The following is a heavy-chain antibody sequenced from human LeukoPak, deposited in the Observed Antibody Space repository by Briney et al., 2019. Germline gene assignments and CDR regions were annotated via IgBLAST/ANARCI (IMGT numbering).Heavy chain of an antibody. CDR3: AINWNFDAFDI. J-gene: IGHJ3*02. V-gene: IGHV1-2*02. Sequence: ASVKVSCKASGYTFTGYYMHWVRQAPGQGLEWMGWINPNSGGTNYAQKFQGRVTINRDTSISAAYMELSRLRSDDTAVYYCAINWNFDAFDIWGQGTMVTVSS. CDR1: GYTFTGYY. D-gene: IGHD1-7*01. CDR2: INPNSGGT.